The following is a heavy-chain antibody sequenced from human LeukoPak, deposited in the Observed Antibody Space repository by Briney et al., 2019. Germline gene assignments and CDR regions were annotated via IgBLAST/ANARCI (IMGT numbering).Heavy chain of an antibody. D-gene: IGHD3-22*01. V-gene: IGHV1-69*05. J-gene: IGHJ4*02. CDR1: GGTFSSYA. CDR2: IIPIFGTA. CDR3: ARDMYYDSSGYYSRLFDY. Sequence: GASVKVSCKASGGTFSSYAISWVRQAPGQGLEWMGRIIPIFGTANYAQKFQGRVTITTHESTSTAYMELSSLRSEDTAVYYCARDMYYDSSGYYSRLFDYWGQGTLVTVSS.